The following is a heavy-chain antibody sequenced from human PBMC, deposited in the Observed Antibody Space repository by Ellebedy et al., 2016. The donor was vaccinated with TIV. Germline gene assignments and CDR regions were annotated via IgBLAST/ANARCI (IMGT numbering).Heavy chain of an antibody. D-gene: IGHD5-18*01. CDR1: GFTFSSYW. CDR3: ASHVDTSMSY. J-gene: IGHJ4*02. Sequence: GESLKISXAASGFTFSSYWMSWVRQAPGKGLEWVANIKQDGSEKHYVDSVKGRFTISRDNAKNSLYLQMNSLRAADTALYYCASHVDTSMSYWGQGTLVTVSS. V-gene: IGHV3-7*01. CDR2: IKQDGSEK.